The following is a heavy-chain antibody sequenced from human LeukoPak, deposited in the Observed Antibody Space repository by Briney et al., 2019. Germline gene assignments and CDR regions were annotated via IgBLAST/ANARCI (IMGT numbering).Heavy chain of an antibody. Sequence: PSETLSLTCTVSGGSISSYYWSWIRQPPGKGLEWIGYIYYSGSTNYNPSLKSRVTISVDTSKNQFSLKLSSVTAADTAVYYCARHGSIAAAGFDPWGQGTLVTVSS. J-gene: IGHJ5*02. D-gene: IGHD6-13*01. CDR1: GGSISSYY. V-gene: IGHV4-59*08. CDR3: ARHGSIAAAGFDP. CDR2: IYYSGST.